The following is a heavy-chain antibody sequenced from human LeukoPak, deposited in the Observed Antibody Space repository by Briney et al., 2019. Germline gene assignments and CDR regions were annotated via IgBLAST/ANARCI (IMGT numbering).Heavy chain of an antibody. CDR2: IWYDGSNK. D-gene: IGHD6-19*01. Sequence: PGRSLRLSCAASGFTFSSYGMHWVRQAPGKGLEWVAVIWYDGSNKYYADSVKGRFTISRDNSKNTLYLQMNSLRAEDTAVYYCAKEKLKTVAGGGDTGYWGQGTLVTVSS. CDR1: GFTFSSYG. CDR3: AKEKLKTVAGGGDTGY. V-gene: IGHV3-33*06. J-gene: IGHJ4*02.